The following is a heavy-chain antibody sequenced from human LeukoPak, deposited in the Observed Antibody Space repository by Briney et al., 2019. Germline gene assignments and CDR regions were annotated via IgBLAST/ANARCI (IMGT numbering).Heavy chain of an antibody. J-gene: IGHJ4*02. Sequence: GGSLRLSCAASGLSVSSNFMSWVRQAPGKGLEWVSVIYSGGSTYYADSVKGRFTISRDTSKNTVYLQMNSLRAEDTAVYYCAIDDYDILTGLLDYWGQGTLVTVSS. CDR1: GLSVSSNF. CDR3: AIDDYDILTGLLDY. CDR2: IYSGGST. V-gene: IGHV3-66*01. D-gene: IGHD3-9*01.